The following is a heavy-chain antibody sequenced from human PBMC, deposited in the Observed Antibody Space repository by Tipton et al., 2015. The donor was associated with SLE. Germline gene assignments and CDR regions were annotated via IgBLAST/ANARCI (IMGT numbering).Heavy chain of an antibody. CDR2: INHSGST. J-gene: IGHJ1*01. CDR3: AGTLGTTRLRHFQL. V-gene: IGHV4-39*07. Sequence: GLVKPSETLSLTCTVSGGSISGSSSYWGWIRQPPGKGLEWIGEINHSGSTNYSPSLRSRVTISVDTSKNHFSLSLRSVTAADTAVYYCAGTLGTTRLRHFQLWGQGTLVAVSS. CDR1: GGSISGSSSY. D-gene: IGHD7-27*01.